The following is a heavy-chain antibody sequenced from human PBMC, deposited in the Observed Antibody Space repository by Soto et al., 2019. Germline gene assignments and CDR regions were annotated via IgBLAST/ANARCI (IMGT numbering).Heavy chain of an antibody. V-gene: IGHV1-18*01. J-gene: IGHJ4*02. CDR3: ARDLDGSGSYYTDY. Sequence: WASVKVSCKASGYMFISYGINWVLQAPGQGLEWMGWISAYNGNTKYAQNFQGRVTMTTDTSTSTAYMEMRSLRSDDTAVYYCARDLDGSGSYYTDYWGPGTLVTVSS. CDR1: GYMFISYG. D-gene: IGHD3-10*01. CDR2: ISAYNGNT.